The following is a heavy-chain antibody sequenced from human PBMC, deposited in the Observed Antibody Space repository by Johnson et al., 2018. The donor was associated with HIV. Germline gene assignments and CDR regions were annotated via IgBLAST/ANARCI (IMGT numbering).Heavy chain of an antibody. D-gene: IGHD3-9*01. CDR2: IFSVGDV. CDR1: GITVGTNY. Sequence: VQLVESGGGLVQPGGSLRLSCAASGITVGTNYMRWVRQAPGKGLEWVSVIFSVGDVYYADSVKGRFTISRDNSKNMVYLQMNSLRPEDTAVYYCARDGRDLVTRGSFEVWGQGTVVTVSS. CDR3: ARDGRDLVTRGSFEV. J-gene: IGHJ3*01. V-gene: IGHV3-66*02.